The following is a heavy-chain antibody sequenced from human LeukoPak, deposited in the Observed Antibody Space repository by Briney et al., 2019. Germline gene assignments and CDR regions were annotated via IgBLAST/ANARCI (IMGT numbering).Heavy chain of an antibody. CDR2: ISYDGSNK. V-gene: IGHV3-30*18. CDR3: AKASDDAFDI. J-gene: IGHJ3*02. CDR1: GFTFSSYG. Sequence: SGGSLRLSCAASGFTFSSYGMHWVRQAPGKGLEWVAVISYDGSNKYYADSVKGRFTISRDNSKNTLYLQMNSLRAEDTAVYYCAKASDDAFDIWGQGTMVTVSS.